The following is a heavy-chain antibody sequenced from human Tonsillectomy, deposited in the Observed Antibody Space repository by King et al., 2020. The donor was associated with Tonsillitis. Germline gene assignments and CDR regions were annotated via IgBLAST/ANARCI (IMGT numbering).Heavy chain of an antibody. V-gene: IGHV1-69*01. CDR1: GGTFTNNA. CDR3: ARPMGRGVISRNYYYAMDV. D-gene: IGHD3-10*01. J-gene: IGHJ6*02. Sequence: QLVQSWAEVKKSGSSGTVSGKTSGGTFTNNAISWLRQSPGQGLDGMGGMIPIFNATNDAQKCMGRVQITADESTSTAYMELSGLRSEDTAVYYCARPMGRGVISRNYYYAMDVWGQGTTVTVSS. CDR2: MIPIFNAT.